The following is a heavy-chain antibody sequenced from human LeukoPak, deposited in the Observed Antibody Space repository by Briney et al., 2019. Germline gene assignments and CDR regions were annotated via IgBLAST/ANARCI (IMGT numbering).Heavy chain of an antibody. D-gene: IGHD2-21*02. J-gene: IGHJ4*02. CDR3: ARHDIVLVTATFDY. CDR1: GGSFSGYY. Sequence: SETLSLTCAVYGGSFSGYYWSWIRQPPGKGLEWIGEINHSGSTNYNPSLKSRVTISVDTSKNQFFLKLSSVTAADTAVYYCARHDIVLVTATFDYWGQGTLVTVSS. V-gene: IGHV4-34*01. CDR2: INHSGST.